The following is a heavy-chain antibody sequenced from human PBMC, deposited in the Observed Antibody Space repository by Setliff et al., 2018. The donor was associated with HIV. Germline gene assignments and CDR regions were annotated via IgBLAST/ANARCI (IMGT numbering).Heavy chain of an antibody. Sequence: GGSLRLSCAASGFTFSNYAMSWVRQAPGEGLEWVSAILSTGERTFYADSVKGGFTISRDNSKNTVYLQMNSLSAEATAEYYCAKELAASGLGYFGSWGRGIMVTVAS. CDR2: ILSTGERT. CDR1: GFTFSNYA. J-gene: IGHJ4*02. V-gene: IGHV3-23*01. D-gene: IGHD3-22*01. CDR3: AKELAASGLGYFGS.